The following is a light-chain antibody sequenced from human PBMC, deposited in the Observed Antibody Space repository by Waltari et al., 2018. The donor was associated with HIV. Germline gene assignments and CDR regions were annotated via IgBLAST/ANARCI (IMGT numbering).Light chain of an antibody. CDR1: SSDVGGYEY. J-gene: IGLJ6*01. CDR2: EVN. V-gene: IGLV2-8*01. Sequence: QSALTQPPSASGSLGQSVTISCTGTSSDVGGYEYVSWYQHHPDKAPKLIIYEVNKRPSGVPDRFSGSKSDNTASLTVAGLQDDDEAHYYCASYGDTNRVLFGGGTGVTVL. CDR3: ASYGDTNRVL.